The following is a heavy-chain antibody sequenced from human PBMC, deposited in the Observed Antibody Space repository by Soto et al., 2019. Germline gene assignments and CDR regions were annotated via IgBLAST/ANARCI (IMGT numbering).Heavy chain of an antibody. Sequence: PSETLSLTCTVSGGSLSSGDYYWSRIRQPQGKGLEWIGYIYYSGSTHYNPSLKSQDTISVDTSKNHFALELSSVTAHDTAVHSCVSEGGTYYDILTGFDYGGKGTRVTVSS. CDR2: IYYSGST. J-gene: IGHJ4*02. D-gene: IGHD3-9*01. CDR3: VSEGGTYYDILTGFDY. CDR1: GGSLSSGDYY. V-gene: IGHV4-30-4*02.